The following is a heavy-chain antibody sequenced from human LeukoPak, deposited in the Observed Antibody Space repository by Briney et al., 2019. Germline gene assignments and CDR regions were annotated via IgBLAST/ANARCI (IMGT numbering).Heavy chain of an antibody. J-gene: IGHJ4*02. CDR3: ARDHNWGNEVDY. Sequence: GGSLRLSCAASGFTFSTYGMHWVRQAPGKGLEWVAIIWYDGGNKYYADSVKGRFTISRDNSKNTLYLQMNSLRVEDTAVYYCARDHNWGNEVDYWGQRILVTVSS. CDR2: IWYDGGNK. CDR1: GFTFSTYG. V-gene: IGHV3-33*01. D-gene: IGHD7-27*01.